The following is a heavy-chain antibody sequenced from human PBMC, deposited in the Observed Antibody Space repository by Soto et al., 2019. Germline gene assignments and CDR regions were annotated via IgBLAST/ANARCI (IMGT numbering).Heavy chain of an antibody. Sequence: SETLSLTCTVSGASISGFYWSWIRKSAGKGLEWIGRIYATGTTDYNPSLKSRVMMSVDTSKKQFSLKLRSVTAADTAVYYCVRDGTKTLRDWFDPWGQGISVTISS. CDR2: IYATGTT. V-gene: IGHV4-4*07. CDR3: VRDGTKTLRDWFDP. D-gene: IGHD1-26*01. CDR1: GASISGFY. J-gene: IGHJ5*02.